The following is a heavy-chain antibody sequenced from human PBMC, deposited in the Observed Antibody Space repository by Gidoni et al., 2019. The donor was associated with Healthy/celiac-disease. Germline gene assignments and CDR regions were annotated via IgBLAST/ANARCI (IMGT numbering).Heavy chain of an antibody. CDR2: ISWKRGII. CDR1: GFTFDDYA. CDR3: AKDISAIIATSNYCTNGVCSPANAFDI. D-gene: IGHD2-8*01. Sequence: EVQLVESGGGLVQPGRSLRLSCAASGFTFDDYAMHWVRQAPGKSLGWVSGISWKRGIIGYANSVKRRFTISRDNAKNSLYLQMNSLRAEDTALYYCAKDISAIIATSNYCTNGVCSPANAFDIWGQGTMVTVSS. J-gene: IGHJ3*02. V-gene: IGHV3-9*01.